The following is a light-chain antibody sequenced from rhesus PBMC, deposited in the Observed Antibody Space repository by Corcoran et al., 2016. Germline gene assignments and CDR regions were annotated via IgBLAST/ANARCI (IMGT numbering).Light chain of an antibody. Sequence: DIQMTQSPSSLSASVGDRVTITCRASENVNNYLNWYQQKPGKAPKLLIYKASTLQIGVPSRFIGSGAGTDYTFTISSLQPEDVATYYCQHGYGTPFTFGPGTKLDIK. CDR1: ENVNNY. CDR2: KAS. J-gene: IGKJ3*01. CDR3: QHGYGTPFT. V-gene: IGKV1-74*01.